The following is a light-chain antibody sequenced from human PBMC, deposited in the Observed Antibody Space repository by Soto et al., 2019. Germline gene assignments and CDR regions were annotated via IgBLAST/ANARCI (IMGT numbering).Light chain of an antibody. CDR2: SNN. CDR1: SSNIGSNS. CDR3: AAWDDSLNGRV. V-gene: IGLV1-44*01. Sequence: QSALTQPPSASGTPGQRVTISCSGSSSNIGSNSVNLYQQLPGTAPKLLIYSNNQRPSGVPDRFSGSKFGTSASLAISGLQSEDEADYYCAAWDDSLNGRVFGTGTKVTVL. J-gene: IGLJ1*01.